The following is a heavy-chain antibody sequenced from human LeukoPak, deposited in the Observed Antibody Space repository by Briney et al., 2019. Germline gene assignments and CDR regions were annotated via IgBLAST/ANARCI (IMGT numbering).Heavy chain of an antibody. D-gene: IGHD1-14*01. CDR2: ISGSGGST. CDR1: GFTFSSYA. Sequence: QAGGSLRLSCAASGFTFSSYAMSWVRQAPGKGLEWVSAISGSGGSTYYADSVKGRFTISRDNSKNTLYLQMNSLRAEDTAVYYCAKRKTPRGYFDYWGQGTLVTVSS. J-gene: IGHJ4*02. V-gene: IGHV3-23*01. CDR3: AKRKTPRGYFDY.